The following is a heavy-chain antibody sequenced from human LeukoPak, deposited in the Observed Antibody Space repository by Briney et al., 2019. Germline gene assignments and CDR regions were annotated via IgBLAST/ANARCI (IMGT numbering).Heavy chain of an antibody. J-gene: IGHJ4*02. CDR1: GFTFSDYY. CDR3: TRDVYGDSVPFDY. V-gene: IGHV3-11*01. CDR2: ISSSGSTI. D-gene: IGHD4-17*01. Sequence: PGGSLRLSCAASGFTFSDYYMSWIRQAPGKGLEWVSYISSSGSTIYYADSVKGRFTISRDNAKNSLYLQMNSLRAEDTAVYYCTRDVYGDSVPFDYWGQGTLVTVSS.